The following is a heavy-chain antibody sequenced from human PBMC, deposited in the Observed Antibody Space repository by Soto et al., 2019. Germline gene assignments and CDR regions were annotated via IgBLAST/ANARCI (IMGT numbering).Heavy chain of an antibody. CDR2: ISYDGSNK. CDR3: ARDSFADNGYSYGYGNYYYYYGMDV. J-gene: IGHJ6*02. D-gene: IGHD5-18*01. CDR1: GFTFSSYA. V-gene: IGHV3-30-3*01. Sequence: GGSLRLSCAASGFTFSSYAMHWIRQAPGKGLEWVAVISYDGSNKYYADSVKGRFTISRDNSKNTLYLQMNSLRAEDTAVYYCARDSFADNGYSYGYGNYYYYYGMDVWGQGTTVTVSS.